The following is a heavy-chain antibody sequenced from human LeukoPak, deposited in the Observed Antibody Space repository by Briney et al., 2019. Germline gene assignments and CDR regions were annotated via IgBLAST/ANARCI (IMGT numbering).Heavy chain of an antibody. J-gene: IGHJ5*02. CDR1: GFTVTHYA. CDR3: YCRDDLPA. CDR2: VDANGRTT. D-gene: IGHD5-24*01. V-gene: IGHV3-64D*06. Sequence: PGGSLRLSCSASGFTVTHYAMHWVRQAPGKGLEYVSAVDANGRTTYYADSVKGRFTIFRDDSKNTLYLHMSSLRPEDTAIYYCYCRDDLPAWGQGTLVTISS.